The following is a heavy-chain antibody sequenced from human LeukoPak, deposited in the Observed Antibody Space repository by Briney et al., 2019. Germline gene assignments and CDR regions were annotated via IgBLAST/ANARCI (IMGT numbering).Heavy chain of an antibody. J-gene: IGHJ4*02. D-gene: IGHD6-19*01. Sequence: GGSLRLSCAASGFTFSSYTMSWVRQAPGKGLEWISAISGSGGSTYYADSVKGRFTISRDNAKNSLYLQMNSLRAEDTALYYCAKDTGIAVAGRLGYWGQGTLVTVSS. CDR3: AKDTGIAVAGRLGY. V-gene: IGHV3-23*01. CDR1: GFTFSSYT. CDR2: ISGSGGST.